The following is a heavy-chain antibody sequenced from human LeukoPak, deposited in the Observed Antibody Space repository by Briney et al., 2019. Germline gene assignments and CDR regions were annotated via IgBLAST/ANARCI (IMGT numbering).Heavy chain of an antibody. Sequence: SGPTLVNPTQTLTLTCTFSGFSLSTSGVGVGWIRQPPGKALEWLALIYWNGDKRYSPSLKSRLTITKDTSKNQVVLTMTNMDPVDTAIYYRAHRQYYGSGIIHWGQGTLVTVSS. CDR3: AHRQYYGSGIIH. CDR1: GFSLSTSGVG. J-gene: IGHJ4*02. CDR2: IYWNGDK. V-gene: IGHV2-5*01. D-gene: IGHD3-10*01.